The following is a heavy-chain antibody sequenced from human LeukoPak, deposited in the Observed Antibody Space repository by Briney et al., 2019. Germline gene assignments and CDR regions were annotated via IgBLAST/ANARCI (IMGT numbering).Heavy chain of an antibody. CDR2: ISYDGSKK. Sequence: GGSLRLSCAASGFTFSSYAMHWVRQAPGKGLEWVAVISYDGSKKYYADSVKGRFTISRDNSKNTLYPQMNSLRAEETAVYFCARVNYDILTGFSRAHYFDYWGQGTLVTVSS. D-gene: IGHD3-9*01. V-gene: IGHV3-30*04. CDR3: ARVNYDILTGFSRAHYFDY. J-gene: IGHJ4*02. CDR1: GFTFSSYA.